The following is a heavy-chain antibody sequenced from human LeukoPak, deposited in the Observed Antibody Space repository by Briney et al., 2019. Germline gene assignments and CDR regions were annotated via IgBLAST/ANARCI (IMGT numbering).Heavy chain of an antibody. J-gene: IGHJ4*02. CDR3: ARDGSSLDS. Sequence: GGSLRLSCAASGFTFSSCSMNWVRQAPGKGLEWVSYITSSSSKIYYADSVKGRFTISRDNAKNSLYLQMNSLRAEDTAVYYCARDGSSLDSWGQGTLVTVSS. CDR2: ITSSSSKI. D-gene: IGHD6-13*01. V-gene: IGHV3-21*05. CDR1: GFTFSSCS.